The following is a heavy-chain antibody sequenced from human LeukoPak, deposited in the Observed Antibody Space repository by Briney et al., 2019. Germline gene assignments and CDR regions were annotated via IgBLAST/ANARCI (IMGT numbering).Heavy chain of an antibody. CDR3: AAMYTSSHS. Sequence: PSETLSLTCTVSGNSISSGDYYWSWIRQPAGKGLEWIGRIYTSGSTTYNPSLKSRVTISGDTSENQFSLRLSSVTAADTAVYYCAAMYTSSHSWGQGTLVTVSS. J-gene: IGHJ5*02. V-gene: IGHV4-61*02. D-gene: IGHD6-6*01. CDR2: IYTSGST. CDR1: GNSISSGDYY.